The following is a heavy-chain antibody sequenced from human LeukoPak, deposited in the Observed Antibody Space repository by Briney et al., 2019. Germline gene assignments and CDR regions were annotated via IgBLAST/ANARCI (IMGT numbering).Heavy chain of an antibody. CDR2: ISSSGSTI. Sequence: PGGSLRLSCAAPGFTFSSYEMNWVRQAPGEGLEWVSYISSSGSTIYYADSVKGRFTISRDNAKNSLYLQMNSLRAEDTAVYYCARVQQLVYYYYGMDVWGQGTTVTVSS. CDR1: GFTFSSYE. CDR3: ARVQQLVYYYYGMDV. D-gene: IGHD6-6*01. J-gene: IGHJ6*02. V-gene: IGHV3-48*03.